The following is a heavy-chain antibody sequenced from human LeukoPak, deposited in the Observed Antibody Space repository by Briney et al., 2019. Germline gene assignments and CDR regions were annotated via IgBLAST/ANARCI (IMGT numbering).Heavy chain of an antibody. CDR2: ISHDGSES. V-gene: IGHV3-30-3*01. J-gene: IGHJ5*02. D-gene: IGHD2-15*01. Sequence: GGSLRLSCAASGFTFSSHAMVWVRQAPGKGLEWVSFISHDGSESFHTESVKGRFTISRDNFKNTVDLQVSGLKEEDTAVYYCARDPGGHCDGHSCWGSRIDPWGQGTLVTVSS. CDR3: ARDPGGHCDGHSCWGSRIDP. CDR1: GFTFSSHA.